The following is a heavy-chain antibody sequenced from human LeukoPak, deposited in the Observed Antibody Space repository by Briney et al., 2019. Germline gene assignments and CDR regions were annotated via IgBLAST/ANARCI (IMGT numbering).Heavy chain of an antibody. CDR1: GFTFSSYG. Sequence: GGSLRLSRAASGFTFSSYGMHWVRQAPGKGLEWVAVIWYDGSNKYYADSVKGRFTISRDNSKNTLYLQMNSLRAEDTAVYYCARDGLMYYDSSGYRPFDYWGQGTLVTVSS. CDR2: IWYDGSNK. J-gene: IGHJ4*02. CDR3: ARDGLMYYDSSGYRPFDY. V-gene: IGHV3-33*01. D-gene: IGHD3-22*01.